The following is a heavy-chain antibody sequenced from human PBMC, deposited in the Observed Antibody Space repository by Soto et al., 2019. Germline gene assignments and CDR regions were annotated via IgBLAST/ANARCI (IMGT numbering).Heavy chain of an antibody. CDR1: GFPFSPYR. D-gene: IGHD2-21*02. CDR2: IKQDGSGK. J-gene: IGHJ4*02. Sequence: EVQLVESGGGLVQPGGPLRLSWAASGFPFSPYRMSWFPQPQGKGLEWVANIKQDGSGKYYVDVVKGRFTISRDNAKNSLYLQMNSLRAEDTAVYYCAREGDWLLDYWGQGTLVTVSS. V-gene: IGHV3-7*01. CDR3: AREGDWLLDY.